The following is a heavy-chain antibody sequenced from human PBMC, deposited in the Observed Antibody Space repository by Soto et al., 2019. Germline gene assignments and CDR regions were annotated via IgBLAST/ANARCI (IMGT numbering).Heavy chain of an antibody. Sequence: GESLKISCKGSGYTFATHWIAWVRQMPGKGLKWMGIIYPGDSDTRYSSSFQGQVTISADKSFSTAYLQWSSLKASDTAIYFCARLELTGLDNWGQGTPVTVSS. CDR3: ARLELTGLDN. V-gene: IGHV5-51*01. CDR1: GYTFATHW. D-gene: IGHD3-9*01. J-gene: IGHJ4*02. CDR2: IYPGDSDT.